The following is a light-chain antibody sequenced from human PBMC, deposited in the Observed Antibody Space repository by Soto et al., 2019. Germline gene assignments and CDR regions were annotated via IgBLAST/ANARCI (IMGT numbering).Light chain of an antibody. Sequence: DIVLTKSPSTLSLSPWERATLSCRASQSVDGSLAWFQQKPGQAPRLLIYDASTWATGIPARFSGSGSGTDFTLTISSLEPEDFAVYYCPHRGSWPQLTFGGGTKVEI. V-gene: IGKV3-11*01. CDR3: PHRGSWPQLT. CDR1: QSVDGS. J-gene: IGKJ4*01. CDR2: DAS.